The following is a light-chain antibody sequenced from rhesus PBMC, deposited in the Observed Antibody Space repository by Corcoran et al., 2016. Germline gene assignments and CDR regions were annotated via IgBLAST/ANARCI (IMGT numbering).Light chain of an antibody. CDR1: QGINNY. CDR2: CAS. Sequence: DIQMTQSPSSLSASVGDRVTITCRASQGINNYLSWYQQKPGKAPKPLIYCASSLETGVTSRFSGSRSWTDYTLTISSLQPEDIATYYCQQYNNSTLTFGGGTKVEIK. CDR3: QQYNNSTLT. V-gene: IGKV1-66*01. J-gene: IGKJ4*01.